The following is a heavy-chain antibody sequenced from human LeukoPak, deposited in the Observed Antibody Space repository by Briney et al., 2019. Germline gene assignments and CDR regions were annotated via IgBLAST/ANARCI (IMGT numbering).Heavy chain of an antibody. V-gene: IGHV3-7*01. CDR2: IKQDGNEK. CDR1: GFTFSSYS. Sequence: GGSLRLSCAASGFTFSSYSMNWVRQGPGKGLEWVANIKQDGNEKNYVDSVKGRFTISRDNAKNSLYLQINSLRAEDTAVYYCAYLNSHAFDIWGQGTMVTVSS. J-gene: IGHJ3*02. D-gene: IGHD1-7*01. CDR3: AYLNSHAFDI.